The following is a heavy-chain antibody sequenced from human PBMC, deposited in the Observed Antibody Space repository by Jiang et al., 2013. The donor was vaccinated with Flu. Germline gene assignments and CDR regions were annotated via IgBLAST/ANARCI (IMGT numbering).Heavy chain of an antibody. CDR2: MNPNSGNT. Sequence: SVKVSCKASGYTFTSYDINWVRQATGQGLEWMGWMNPNSGNTGYAQKFQGRVTMTRNTSISTAYMELSSLRSEDTAVYYCAAASDTAMVTYYYYYGMDVWGQGTTVTVSS. V-gene: IGHV1-8*01. D-gene: IGHD5-18*01. CDR1: GYTFTSYD. CDR3: AAASDTAMVTYYYYYGMDV. J-gene: IGHJ6*02.